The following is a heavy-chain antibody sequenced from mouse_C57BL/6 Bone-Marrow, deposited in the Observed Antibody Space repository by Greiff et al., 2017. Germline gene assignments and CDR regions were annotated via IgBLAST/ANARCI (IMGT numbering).Heavy chain of an antibody. CDR1: GFNIKDDY. Sequence: EQSGAELVRPGASVKLSCTASGFNIKDDYMHWVKQRPEQGLEWIGWIDPENGDTEYASKFQGKATITADTSSNTAYLQLSSLTSEDTAVYYCTTDYDSNYEDAMDYWGQGTSVTVSS. CDR3: TTDYDSNYEDAMDY. CDR2: IDPENGDT. D-gene: IGHD2-5*01. V-gene: IGHV14-4*01. J-gene: IGHJ4*01.